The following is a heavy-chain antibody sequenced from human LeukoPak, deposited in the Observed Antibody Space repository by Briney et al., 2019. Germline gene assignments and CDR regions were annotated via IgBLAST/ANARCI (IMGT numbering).Heavy chain of an antibody. CDR2: ISGSGGIT. CDR1: GFTFSSYA. D-gene: IGHD2-15*01. CDR3: AKGGYCSGGTCYPMDV. J-gene: IGHJ6*02. Sequence: GGSLRLSCAASGFTFSSYAMSWARQAPGKGPQWVSAISGSGGITYYADSVKGRFAISRDNSKNTLYLRMNSLRAEDTALYYCAKGGYCSGGTCYPMDVWGQGTTVTVSS. V-gene: IGHV3-23*01.